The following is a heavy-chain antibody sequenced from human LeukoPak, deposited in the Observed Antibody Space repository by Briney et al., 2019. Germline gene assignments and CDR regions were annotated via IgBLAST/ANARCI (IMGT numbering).Heavy chain of an antibody. CDR1: GFTFSSYW. J-gene: IGHJ4*02. CDR2: INSDGSST. Sequence: GGSLRLSCAASGFTFSSYWMHWVRQSPGKGLVWVSGINSDGSSTSYADSVKGRFTISRDNAKNTVYLQMNSLRAEDTAVYATSRTFDYWGQGTLVTVSS. V-gene: IGHV3-74*01. CDR3: SRTFDY. D-gene: IGHD1-1*01.